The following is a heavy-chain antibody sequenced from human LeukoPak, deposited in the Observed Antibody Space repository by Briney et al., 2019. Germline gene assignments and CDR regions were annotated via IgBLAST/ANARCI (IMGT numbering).Heavy chain of an antibody. CDR1: GGSFSGYY. Sequence: PSETLSLTCAVYGGSFSGYYWSWIRQPPGKGLEWIGEINHSGSTNYNPSLKSRVTISVGTSKNQFSLKLSSVTAADTAVYYCASSRSSSSSWNFDYWGQGTLVTVSS. CDR3: ASSRSSSSSWNFDY. CDR2: INHSGST. D-gene: IGHD6-13*01. J-gene: IGHJ4*02. V-gene: IGHV4-34*01.